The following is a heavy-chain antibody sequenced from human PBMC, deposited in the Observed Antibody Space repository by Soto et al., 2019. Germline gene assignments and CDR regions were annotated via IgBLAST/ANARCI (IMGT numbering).Heavy chain of an antibody. D-gene: IGHD3-3*01. V-gene: IGHV3-21*01. Sequence: EVQLVESGGGLVKPGGSLRLSCAASGFTFSSYSMNWVRQAPGKGLAWVSSISSSSSYIYYADSVKGRFTISRDNAKNSLYLQMNSLRAEDTAVYYCARDEAGFWSGYYLNDAFDIWGQGTMVTVSS. CDR2: ISSSSSYI. J-gene: IGHJ3*02. CDR3: ARDEAGFWSGYYLNDAFDI. CDR1: GFTFSSYS.